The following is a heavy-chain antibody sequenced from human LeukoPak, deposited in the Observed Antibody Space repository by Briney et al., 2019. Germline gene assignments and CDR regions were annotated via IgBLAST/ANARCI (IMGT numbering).Heavy chain of an antibody. CDR1: GGSISSYY. V-gene: IGHV4-59*01. D-gene: IGHD2-2*01. CDR3: ARVSGEPAAGLLFDY. J-gene: IGHJ4*02. CDR2: IYYSGST. Sequence: SETLPLTCTVSGGSISSYYWSWIRQPPGKGLEWIGYIYYSGSTNYNPSLKGRVTISVDTSKNQFSLKLSSVTAADTAVYYCARVSGEPAAGLLFDYWGQGTLVTVSS.